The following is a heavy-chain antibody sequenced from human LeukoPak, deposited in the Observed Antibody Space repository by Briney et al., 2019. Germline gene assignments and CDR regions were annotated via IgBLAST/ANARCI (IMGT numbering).Heavy chain of an antibody. J-gene: IGHJ5*02. CDR2: IYYSGST. CDR1: GGSISSSSYY. V-gene: IGHV4-39*07. D-gene: IGHD2-15*01. CDR3: ARDRGVVVAAKVYNWFDP. Sequence: SETLSLTCTVSGGSISSSSYYWGWIRQPPGKGLEWIGSIYYSGSTYYNPSLKSRVTISVDTSKNQFSLKLSSVTAADTAVYFCARDRGVVVAAKVYNWFDPWGQGTLVTVSS.